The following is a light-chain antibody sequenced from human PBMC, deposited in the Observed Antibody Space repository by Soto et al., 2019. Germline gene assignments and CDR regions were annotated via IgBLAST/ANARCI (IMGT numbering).Light chain of an antibody. CDR2: GNS. Sequence: QSVLTQPPSVSGAPGQRVTISCTGSNSNIGAGYDVHWYQQLPGTAPKLLIYGNSNRPSGVPDRFSGSKSGTSASLAITGLQAEDEADYYCQSYDSSLEVFGGGTKLTVL. V-gene: IGLV1-40*01. CDR3: QSYDSSLEV. J-gene: IGLJ2*01. CDR1: NSNIGAGYD.